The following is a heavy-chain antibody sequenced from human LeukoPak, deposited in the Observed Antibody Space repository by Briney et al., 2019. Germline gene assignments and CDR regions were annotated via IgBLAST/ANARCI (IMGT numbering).Heavy chain of an antibody. V-gene: IGHV4-30-4*01. J-gene: IGHJ3*01. CDR1: GGSIRSGDYY. CDR3: ARAYFFGSGSYYAFDV. CDR2: IYYSENA. D-gene: IGHD3-10*01. Sequence: SETLSLTCTVSGGSIRSGDYYWSWIRQPPGKGLECIGYIYYSENAYYNPSLKSRFTTSVDTSENQFSLKLNSVTAADTAVYYCARAYFFGSGSYYAFDVWGQGTVVTVSS.